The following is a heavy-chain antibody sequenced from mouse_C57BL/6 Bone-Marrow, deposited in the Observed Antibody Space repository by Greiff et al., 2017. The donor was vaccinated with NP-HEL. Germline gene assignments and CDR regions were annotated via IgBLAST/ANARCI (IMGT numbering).Heavy chain of an antibody. CDR3: ARHGGYFDY. D-gene: IGHD1-1*02. V-gene: IGHV5-6*02. Sequence: EVKLVESGGDLVKPGGSLKLSCAASGFTFSSYGMSWVRQTPDKGLEWVATISSGGSYTYYPDNVKGRFTISRDNAKNTLYLQMSSLKSEDTAMYYCARHGGYFDYWGQGTTLTVSS. CDR2: ISSGGSYT. CDR1: GFTFSSYG. J-gene: IGHJ2*01.